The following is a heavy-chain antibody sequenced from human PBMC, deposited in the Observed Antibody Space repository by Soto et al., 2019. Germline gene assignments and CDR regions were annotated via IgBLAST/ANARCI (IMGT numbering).Heavy chain of an antibody. V-gene: IGHV1-8*01. CDR2: MNPNSGNT. CDR3: ARGGRRFLEWFNNPHRLDY. J-gene: IGHJ4*02. D-gene: IGHD3-3*01. CDR1: GYTFTSYD. Sequence: QVQLVQSGAEVKKPGASVKVSCKASGYTFTSYDINWVRQATGQGLEWMGWMNPNSGNTGYAQKFQGRVTMTRNTSISTAYMELSSLRSEDTAVYYCARGGRRFLEWFNNPHRLDYWGQGTLVTVSS.